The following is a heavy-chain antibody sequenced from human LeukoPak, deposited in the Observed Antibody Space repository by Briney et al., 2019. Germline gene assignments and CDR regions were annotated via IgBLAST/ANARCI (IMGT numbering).Heavy chain of an antibody. D-gene: IGHD6-13*01. Sequence: SETLSLTCAVSGDSISNNNWWNWVRQPPGKGLEWIGEIHHSGSTNYNSSLKSRVTISVDKSKNQFSLKLTSVTAADTAVYYCASGKIAAAGNDAFDIWGQGTMVTVSS. J-gene: IGHJ3*02. CDR3: ASGKIAAAGNDAFDI. V-gene: IGHV4-4*02. CDR2: IHHSGST. CDR1: GDSISNNNW.